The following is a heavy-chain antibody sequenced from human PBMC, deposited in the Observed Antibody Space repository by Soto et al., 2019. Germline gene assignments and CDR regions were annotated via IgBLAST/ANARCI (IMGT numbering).Heavy chain of an antibody. Sequence: QLQLQESGPGLVKPSETLSLTCTVSGGSISSSSYYWGWIRQPPGKGLEWIGSIYYSGSTYYNPSLESRVTISVDTSKNQFSLKLSSVTAADTAVYYCARQGTGYSSSRFWFDPWGQGTLVTVSS. CDR3: ARQGTGYSSSRFWFDP. CDR1: GGSISSSSYY. CDR2: IYYSGST. V-gene: IGHV4-39*01. D-gene: IGHD6-13*01. J-gene: IGHJ5*02.